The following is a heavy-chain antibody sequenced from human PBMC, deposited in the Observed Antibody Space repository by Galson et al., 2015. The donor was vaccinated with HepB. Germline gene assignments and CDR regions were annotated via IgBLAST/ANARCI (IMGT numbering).Heavy chain of an antibody. CDR3: ARLGDFWSGPYGMDV. D-gene: IGHD3-3*01. J-gene: IGHJ6*02. CDR1: GFSFSDYY. Sequence: SLRLSCAASGFSFSDYYIIWIRQGPGKGLEWISYSSTSSSYTNYADSVRGRFTISRDNAKNSLSLQMNSLRAEDTAVYYCARLGDFWSGPYGMDVWGQGTTVTVSS. CDR2: SSTSSSYT. V-gene: IGHV3-11*06.